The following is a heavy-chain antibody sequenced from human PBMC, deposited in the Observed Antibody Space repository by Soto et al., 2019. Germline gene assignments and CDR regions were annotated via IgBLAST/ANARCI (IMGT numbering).Heavy chain of an antibody. D-gene: IGHD3-16*01. J-gene: IGHJ4*02. CDR3: STHNGYARSPRFDD. Sequence: QLVESGGGLVRPGESLRLTCAVSGIAFTYASINWVRQVPGRGPEWVGRIEGKTGGGTTDYAAPVKGRFTISRDDSTNEVVLQLDNVKGEDAGVYYCSTHNGYARSPRFDDWGQGTQVTVSS. CDR1: GIAFTYAS. V-gene: IGHV3-15*07. CDR2: IEGKTGGGTT.